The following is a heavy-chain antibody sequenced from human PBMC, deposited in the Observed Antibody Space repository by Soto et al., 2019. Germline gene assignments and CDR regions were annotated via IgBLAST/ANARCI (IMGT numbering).Heavy chain of an antibody. Sequence: PSETLSLTCTVSGGSISSGSYYWGWIRQPPGKGLEWIGSIYYSGSTYYNPSLKSRVTISVDTSKNQFSLKLSSVTAADTAVYYCARRTRQQLVAWWFDPWGQGTLVTVSS. V-gene: IGHV4-39*01. CDR1: GGSISSGSYY. D-gene: IGHD6-13*01. CDR3: ARRTRQQLVAWWFDP. J-gene: IGHJ5*02. CDR2: IYYSGST.